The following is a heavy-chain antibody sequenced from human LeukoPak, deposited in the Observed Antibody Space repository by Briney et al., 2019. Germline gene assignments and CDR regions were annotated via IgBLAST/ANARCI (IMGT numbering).Heavy chain of an antibody. V-gene: IGHV3-33*01. CDR3: ARGPPGDFWTYDYYYYGMDV. CDR1: GFPFSNYA. J-gene: IGHJ6*02. D-gene: IGHD3/OR15-3a*01. CDR2: IWYDGSDK. Sequence: GGSLRLSCAASGFPFSNYAMHWGRQDPGKGLEWVAVIWYDGSDKYYGESLKGRFTISRDNSKNTLYLQMNSLRAEDSAVYYCARGPPGDFWTYDYYYYGMDVWGQGTTVAVSS.